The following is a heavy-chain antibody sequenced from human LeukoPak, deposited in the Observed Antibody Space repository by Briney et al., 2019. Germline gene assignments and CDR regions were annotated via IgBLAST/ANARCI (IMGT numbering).Heavy chain of an antibody. D-gene: IGHD2-15*01. CDR1: GGTFSSYA. J-gene: IGHJ4*02. CDR2: IIPLFGSS. CDR3: ARDDCSGGGCYSDS. Sequence: ASVKVSCKASGGTFSSYAISWVRQAPGQGLEWMGGIIPLFGSSHYAQKFQGRVTITTDESTNTAYMEVSSLRSDDTAMYYCARDDCSGGGCYSDSWGQGTLVTVSS. V-gene: IGHV1-69*05.